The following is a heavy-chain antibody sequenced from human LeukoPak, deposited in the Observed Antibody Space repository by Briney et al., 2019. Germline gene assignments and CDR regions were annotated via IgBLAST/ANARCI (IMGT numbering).Heavy chain of an antibody. D-gene: IGHD6-6*01. CDR2: VHYSGST. CDR3: ARASLSSPGPFDY. V-gene: IGHV4-59*08. Sequence: SETLSLTCTVSGGSISPYYWTWSRQPPGKGLEWIGYVHYSGSTKYNPSLKSRVTISLDTSKNQFSLRLSSVSAADTAVYYCARASLSSPGPFDYWGQGTLVTVSS. CDR1: GGSISPYY. J-gene: IGHJ4*02.